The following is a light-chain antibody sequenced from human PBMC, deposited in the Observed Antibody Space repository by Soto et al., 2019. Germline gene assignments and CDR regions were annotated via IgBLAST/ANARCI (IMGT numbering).Light chain of an antibody. CDR2: AAS. Sequence: DIQLTQSPSFLSASVGDRVTITCRASQGISSYLAWYQQKPGKAPNLLIYAASILQSGVPSRFSGSGSGTEFTLTASCLQPEDFETYYCQQLNTYPVTFGPGTKVDIK. J-gene: IGKJ3*01. CDR1: QGISSY. CDR3: QQLNTYPVT. V-gene: IGKV1-9*01.